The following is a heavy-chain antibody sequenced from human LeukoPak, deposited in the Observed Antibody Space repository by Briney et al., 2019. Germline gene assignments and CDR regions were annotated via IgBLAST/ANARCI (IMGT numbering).Heavy chain of an antibody. J-gene: IGHJ4*02. Sequence: GGSLRLSCAASGFTFSNYWLTWVRQAPGQGLEWVANIKQDGSEKHYVDSVKGRFTISRDNAKNSLYLQTNSLRAEDTAVYYCERDRQIAYWGQGTLVTVSS. CDR2: IKQDGSEK. CDR3: ERDRQIAY. CDR1: GFTFSNYW. V-gene: IGHV3-7*01.